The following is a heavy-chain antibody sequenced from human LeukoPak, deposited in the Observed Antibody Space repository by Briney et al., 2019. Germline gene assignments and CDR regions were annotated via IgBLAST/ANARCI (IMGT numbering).Heavy chain of an antibody. CDR1: GYTFTSYD. J-gene: IGHJ6*03. Sequence: ASVKVSCKASGYTFTSYDINWVRQATGQGLEWMGWMNPNSGNTGYAQKFQGRVTITRNTSISTAYMELSSLRSEDTAVYYCARNNYDFWSGYSYYYYMDVWGKGTTVTVSS. V-gene: IGHV1-8*03. D-gene: IGHD3-3*01. CDR3: ARNNYDFWSGYSYYYYMDV. CDR2: MNPNSGNT.